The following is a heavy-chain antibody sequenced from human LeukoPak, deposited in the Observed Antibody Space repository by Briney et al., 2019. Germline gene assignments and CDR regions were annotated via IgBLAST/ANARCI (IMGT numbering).Heavy chain of an antibody. D-gene: IGHD2-15*01. CDR2: IYYSGST. CDR3: ARAPGYCSGGTCYWAFDY. V-gene: IGHV4-39*01. J-gene: IGHJ4*02. CDR1: GGSVSSGSYY. Sequence: PSETLSLTCTVSGGSVSSGSYYWGWIRQPPGKGLEWIGSIYYSGSTYYNPSLKSRVTISVDMSKNQFSLKLSSVTAADTAVYYCARAPGYCSGGTCYWAFDYWGQGTLVTVSS.